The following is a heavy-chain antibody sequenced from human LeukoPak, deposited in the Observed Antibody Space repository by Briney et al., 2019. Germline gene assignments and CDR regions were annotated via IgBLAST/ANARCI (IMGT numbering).Heavy chain of an antibody. CDR2: ISGSSDNT. V-gene: IGHV3-23*01. CDR3: AKGGSANCYSSLNN. Sequence: GGSLRLSCAASGFTFSSNAMSWVRQAPGKGLEWASSISGSSDNTYYADSVKGRFTISRDNSKNTLYLQMNSLRAEDTAVYYCAKGGSANCYSSLNNWGQGTLVTVSS. D-gene: IGHD2-2*01. J-gene: IGHJ4*02. CDR1: GFTFSSNA.